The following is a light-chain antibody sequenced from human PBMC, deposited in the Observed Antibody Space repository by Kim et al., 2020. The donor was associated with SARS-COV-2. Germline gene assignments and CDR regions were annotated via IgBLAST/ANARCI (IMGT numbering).Light chain of an antibody. CDR1: QSVSRY. Sequence: LAPGERATLSCRASQSVSRYLIWYQQKPGQAPRLLIYDASNRATGIPARFRGSGSGTDFTLTISSLEPADFAVYYCQHRSNWPITFGQGTRLEIK. J-gene: IGKJ5*01. V-gene: IGKV3-11*01. CDR3: QHRSNWPIT. CDR2: DAS.